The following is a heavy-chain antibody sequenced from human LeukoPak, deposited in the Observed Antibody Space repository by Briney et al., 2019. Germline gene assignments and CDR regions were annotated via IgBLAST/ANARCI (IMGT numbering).Heavy chain of an antibody. CDR3: ARDRRSSSSSSEFHFDY. Sequence: PGGSLRLSCAASGFTFSSYAMHWVRQAPGKGLEWVAVISYDGSNKYYADSVKGRFTISRDNSKNTLYLQMNSLRAEDTAVYYCARDRRSSSSSSEFHFDYWGQGTLVTVSS. V-gene: IGHV3-30-3*01. D-gene: IGHD6-6*01. CDR2: ISYDGSNK. CDR1: GFTFSSYA. J-gene: IGHJ4*02.